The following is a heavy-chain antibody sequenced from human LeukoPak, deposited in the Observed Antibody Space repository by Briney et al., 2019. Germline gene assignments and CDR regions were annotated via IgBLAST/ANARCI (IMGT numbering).Heavy chain of an antibody. CDR2: ISWSSGSI. CDR3: AKDRSAGYYGSGSYSDY. CDR1: GFTFDDYA. V-gene: IGHV3-9*01. J-gene: IGHJ4*02. Sequence: GRSLRLSCAASGFTFDDYAMHWVRQAPGKGLEWVSGISWSSGSIGYADSVKGRFTISRDNAKNSLYLQMNSLRAEDTALYYCAKDRSAGYYGSGSYSDYWGQGTLVTVSS. D-gene: IGHD3-10*01.